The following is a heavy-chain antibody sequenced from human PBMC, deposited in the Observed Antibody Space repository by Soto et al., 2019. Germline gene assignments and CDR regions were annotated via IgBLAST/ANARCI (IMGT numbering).Heavy chain of an antibody. CDR1: GYTFTSYD. V-gene: IGHV1-8*02. D-gene: IGHD3-22*01. CDR3: ARGGHVPGIGYY. CDR2: MNPNSGNT. Sequence: ASVKVSCKASGYTFTSYDINWVRQATGQGLEWMGWMNPNSGNTGYAQKFQGRVTMTRNTSKSTAYMELSRLRIEDTAVDYCARGGHVPGIGYYWGQGTLVTVSS. J-gene: IGHJ4*02.